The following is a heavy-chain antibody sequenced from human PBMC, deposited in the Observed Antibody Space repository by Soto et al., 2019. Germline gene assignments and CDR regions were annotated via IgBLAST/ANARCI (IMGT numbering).Heavy chain of an antibody. D-gene: IGHD2-8*02. Sequence: PSETLSLTCAVYGGSFSGYYWTWIRQPPGTGLEWIGEINHSGSTNYNPSLKSRVTISVDTSKNQFSLKLTPVTAADTAVYYCARDKITGLFDYWGQGTLVTVPQ. CDR3: ARDKITGLFDY. CDR2: INHSGST. CDR1: GGSFSGYY. J-gene: IGHJ4*02. V-gene: IGHV4-34*01.